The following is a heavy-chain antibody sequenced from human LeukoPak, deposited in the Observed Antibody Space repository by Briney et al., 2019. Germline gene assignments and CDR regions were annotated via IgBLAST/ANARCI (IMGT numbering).Heavy chain of an antibody. CDR2: IAGSDGFT. CDR3: VRSLDY. CDR1: GSPFSSYA. J-gene: IGHJ4*02. V-gene: IGHV3-23*01. Sequence: GGSLRLSCAASGSPFSSYAMNWVRQAPGKGLEWVSVIAGSDGFTQYADSVKGRFTISRDNSKNTVYLQMNRLRVEDTALYYCVRSLDYWGQGTLVTVSS.